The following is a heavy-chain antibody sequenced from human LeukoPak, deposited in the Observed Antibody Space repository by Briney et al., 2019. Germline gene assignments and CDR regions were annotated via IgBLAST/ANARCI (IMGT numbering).Heavy chain of an antibody. CDR2: INDVGSDK. J-gene: IGHJ4*02. Sequence: PGGSLRLSCAASGFTFSSYGMHWVRQAPGKGLEWVGNINDVGSDKYYVDSVNGRFTFSRDNVKSLLYLQMNNLRAEDTAVYYCARHVAAGTVDYWGQGTLVTVSS. V-gene: IGHV3-7*01. CDR1: GFTFSSYG. D-gene: IGHD6-13*01. CDR3: ARHVAAGTVDY.